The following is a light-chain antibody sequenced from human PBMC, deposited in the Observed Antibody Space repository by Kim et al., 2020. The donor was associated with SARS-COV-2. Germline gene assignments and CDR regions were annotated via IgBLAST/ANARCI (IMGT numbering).Light chain of an antibody. CDR2: DVN. V-gene: IGLV2-14*03. CDR3: SSYTSSSTLYV. J-gene: IGLJ1*01. Sequence: QSALTQPASVSGSPGQSITISCTGTSSDVGGYNYVSWYQQHPGKAPKLMIYDVNNRPSGVSNRFSGSKSGNTASLTISGLQAGDEADYYCSSYTSSSTLYVFGTGTKVTVL. CDR1: SSDVGGYNY.